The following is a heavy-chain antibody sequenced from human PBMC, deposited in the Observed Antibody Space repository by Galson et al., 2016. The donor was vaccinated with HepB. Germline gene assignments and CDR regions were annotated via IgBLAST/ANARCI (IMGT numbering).Heavy chain of an antibody. J-gene: IGHJ6*03. CDR3: ARDWDFNMDV. CDR1: GYIFTSSG. D-gene: IGHD1-26*01. Sequence: CKASGYIFTSSGISWMRQAPGQGLEWVGWSNLYDGTINYARKFQGRVSLTTDTSTSTAYMELRSLRFDDTAVYYCARDWDFNMDVWGKGTTVTVSS. CDR2: SNLYDGTI. V-gene: IGHV1-18*04.